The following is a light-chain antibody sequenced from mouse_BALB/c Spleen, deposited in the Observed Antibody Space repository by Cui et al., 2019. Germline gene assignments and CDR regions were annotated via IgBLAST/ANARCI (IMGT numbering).Light chain of an antibody. J-gene: IGKJ2*01. V-gene: IGKV17-121*01. CDR1: TEIDDD. CDR2: EGN. Sequence: ETTVTQSPASLSMAIGEKVTIRCITSTEIDDDMNWYQQKPGEPPKLLISEGNTLRPGVPSRFSSSGYGKVFVFTIENMLSEDVAVYYCLQSDNLPYTFGGGTKLEIK. CDR3: LQSDNLPYT.